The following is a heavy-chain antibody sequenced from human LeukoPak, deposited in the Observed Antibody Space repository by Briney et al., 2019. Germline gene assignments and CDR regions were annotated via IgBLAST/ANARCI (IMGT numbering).Heavy chain of an antibody. CDR1: GGSFSGYY. V-gene: IGHV4-34*01. Sequence: PSETLSLTCAVYGGSFSGYYWSWIRQPPGKGLEWIGEINHSGSTNYNPSLKSRVTISVDTSKNQFSLKLSSVTAADTAVYYCARRPAAGTVTYYFDYWGQGTLVTVSS. D-gene: IGHD6-13*01. CDR3: ARRPAAGTVTYYFDY. CDR2: INHSGST. J-gene: IGHJ4*02.